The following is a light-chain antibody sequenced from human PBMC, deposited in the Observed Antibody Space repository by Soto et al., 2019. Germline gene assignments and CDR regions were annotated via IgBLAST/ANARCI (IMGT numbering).Light chain of an antibody. CDR3: QQYDNLRLT. V-gene: IGKV1-33*01. Sequence: DLQMTQSPSSLSASVGDRVTITCQASQDISNYLNWYQQKPGKAPKLLIYDASNLETGVPSRFSGSGSGTAFTFTISSLQAEDIATYYCQQYDNLRLTFGGGTKVEIK. CDR2: DAS. J-gene: IGKJ4*01. CDR1: QDISNY.